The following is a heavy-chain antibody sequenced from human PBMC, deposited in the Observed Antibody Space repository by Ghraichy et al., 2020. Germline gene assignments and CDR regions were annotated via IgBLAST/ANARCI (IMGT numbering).Heavy chain of an antibody. D-gene: IGHD3-10*01. J-gene: IGHJ6*03. V-gene: IGHV4-30-2*01. CDR2: IYHSGST. Sequence: LRLSCAVSGGSISSGGYSWSWIRQPPGKVLEWIGYIYHSGSTYYNPSLKSRVTISVDRSKNQFSLKLSSVTAADTAVYYCARGFGSGSYPYYYYYMDVWGKGTTVTVSS. CDR3: ARGFGSGSYPYYYYYMDV. CDR1: GGSISSGGYS.